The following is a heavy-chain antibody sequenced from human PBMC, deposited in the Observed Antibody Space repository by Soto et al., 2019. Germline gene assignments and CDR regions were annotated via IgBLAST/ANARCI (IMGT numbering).Heavy chain of an antibody. J-gene: IGHJ5*01. V-gene: IGHV1-69*06. CDR3: AREIMTSWFDS. CDR1: GGTFGTNA. Sequence: QVQLVQSGAEVKKPGSAIKVSCKTFGGTFGTNAISWVRQAPGQGPEWMGGILPIFGAASHAQRFKGRLSITADKSTNTANLELSELRSEATATYYCAREIMTSWFDSWGQGTLVTISS. D-gene: IGHD4-17*01. CDR2: ILPIFGAA.